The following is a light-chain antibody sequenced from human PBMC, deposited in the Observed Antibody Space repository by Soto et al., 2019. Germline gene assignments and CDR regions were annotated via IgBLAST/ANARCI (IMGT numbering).Light chain of an antibody. Sequence: EIVLTQSPATLSLSPRERATLSCRASQSVSNYLAWYQHKPGQAPRLLIYGASSRATGIPDRFSGSGSGTDFTLTISSLEPEDFAVYYCQQRSNWPPITFGQGTRLEIK. CDR3: QQRSNWPPIT. CDR2: GAS. V-gene: IGKV3-11*01. CDR1: QSVSNY. J-gene: IGKJ5*01.